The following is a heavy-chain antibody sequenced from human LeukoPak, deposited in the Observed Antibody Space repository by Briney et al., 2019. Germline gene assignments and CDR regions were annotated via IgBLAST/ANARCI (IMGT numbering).Heavy chain of an antibody. V-gene: IGHV3-53*01. J-gene: IGHJ3*02. CDR2: IYSGGST. CDR1: GFTFNIYA. D-gene: IGHD3-10*01. CDR3: ATYYYGSGEFMGAFDI. Sequence: GGSLRLSCAASGFTFNIYAMIWVRQVPGKGLEWVSVIYSGGSTYYADSVKGRFTISRDNSKNTLYLQMNSLRAEDTAVYYCATYYYGSGEFMGAFDIWGQGTMVTVSS.